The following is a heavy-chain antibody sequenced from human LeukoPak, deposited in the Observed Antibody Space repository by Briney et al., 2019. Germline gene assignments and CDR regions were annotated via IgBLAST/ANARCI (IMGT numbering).Heavy chain of an antibody. CDR3: AKGVLGYCSSISCYIIDY. D-gene: IGHD2-2*02. J-gene: IGHJ4*02. CDR1: GFTFSSYG. CDR2: ISYDGSNK. Sequence: GGSLRLSCAASGFTFSSYGMHWVRQAPGKGLEWVAVISYDGSNKYYADSVKGRFTISRDNSKNTLYLQMNSLRAEDTAVYYCAKGVLGYCSSISCYIIDYWGQGALVTVSS. V-gene: IGHV3-30*18.